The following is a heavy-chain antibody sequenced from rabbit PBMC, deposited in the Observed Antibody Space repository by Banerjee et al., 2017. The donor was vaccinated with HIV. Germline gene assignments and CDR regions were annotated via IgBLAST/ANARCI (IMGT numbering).Heavy chain of an antibody. CDR3: ARDLVVVIGWNFNL. V-gene: IGHV1S45*01. D-gene: IGHD8-1*01. Sequence: QEQLEESGGDLVKPEGSLTLTCTASGFSFSNKYVMCWVRQAPGKGLEWIACIYAGSTGSTYYASWAKGRFTITKTSSTTVTLQMTSLTAADTATYFCARDLVVVIGWNFNLWGPGTLVTVS. J-gene: IGHJ4*01. CDR2: IYAGSTGST. CDR1: GFSFSNKYV.